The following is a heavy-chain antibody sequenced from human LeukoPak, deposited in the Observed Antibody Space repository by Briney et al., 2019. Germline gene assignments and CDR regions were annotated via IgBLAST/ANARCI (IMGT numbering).Heavy chain of an antibody. V-gene: IGHV4-61*02. D-gene: IGHD6-19*01. CDR3: ARDPQWLDGNDY. CDR2: IYTSGST. CDR1: GGSISSGSYY. Sequence: PSQTLSLTCTVSGGSISSGSYYWSWIRRPAGKGLEWIGRIYTSGSTNYNPSLKSRVTISVDTSKNQFSLKLSSVTAADTAVYYCARDPQWLDGNDYWGQGTLVTVSS. J-gene: IGHJ4*02.